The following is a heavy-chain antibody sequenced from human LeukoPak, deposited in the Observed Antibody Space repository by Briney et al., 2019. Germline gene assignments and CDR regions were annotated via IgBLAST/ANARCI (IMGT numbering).Heavy chain of an antibody. V-gene: IGHV4-34*01. J-gene: IGHJ3*02. CDR3: ASGSPGDAFDI. CDR1: GGSFSGYY. Sequence: SETLSLTCAVYGGSFSGYYWSWIRQPPGKGLEWIGEINHSRSTNYNPSLKSRVTISVDTSKNQFSLKLSSVTAADTAVYYCASGSPGDAFDIWGQGTMVTVSS. CDR2: INHSRST.